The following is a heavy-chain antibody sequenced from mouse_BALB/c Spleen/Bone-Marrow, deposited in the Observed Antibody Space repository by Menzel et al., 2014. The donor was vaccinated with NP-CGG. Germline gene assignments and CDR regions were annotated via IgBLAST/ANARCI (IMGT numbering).Heavy chain of an antibody. CDR3: ARQLGLRWAMDY. CDR1: GLTFSSYT. D-gene: IGHD3-1*01. Sequence: EVMLVESGGGLVQPGGSLKLSCAASGLTFSSYTMSWVRQTPEKRLEWVAYISTTTYYPDPIKGRFTICRDNAKNTLYLQMRSLKSEDTAMYYCARQLGLRWAMDYWGQGTTVTVSS. V-gene: IGHV5-12-2*01. J-gene: IGHJ4*01. CDR2: ISTTT.